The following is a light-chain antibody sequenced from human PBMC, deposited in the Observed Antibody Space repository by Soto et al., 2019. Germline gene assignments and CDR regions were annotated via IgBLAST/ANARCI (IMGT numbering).Light chain of an antibody. J-gene: IGLJ1*01. CDR2: EVR. CDR3: SSYSGSSTRV. Sequence: QSVLTQPASVSGSPGQSITIACTGTNRDVGSYNLVSWYQQRPGEAPKLIISEVRNRPSGISYRLTGSKSGNTASLTISGLQAEDEADYYCSSYSGSSTRVFGTGTKLTVL. CDR1: NRDVGSYNL. V-gene: IGLV2-14*01.